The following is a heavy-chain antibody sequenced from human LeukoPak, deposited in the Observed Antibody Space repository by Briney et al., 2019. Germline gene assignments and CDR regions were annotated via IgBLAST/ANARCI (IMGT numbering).Heavy chain of an antibody. CDR3: ARGRSYYYGSGTDAFDI. Sequence: SETLSLTCTVSGGSISSYYWSWIRQPPGKGLEWIGYIYYSGSTNYNPSLKSRVTISVDTSKNQFSLKLSSVTAADTAVYYCARGRSYYYGSGTDAFDIWGQGTMVTVSS. CDR2: IYYSGST. D-gene: IGHD3-10*01. V-gene: IGHV4-59*12. CDR1: GGSISSYY. J-gene: IGHJ3*02.